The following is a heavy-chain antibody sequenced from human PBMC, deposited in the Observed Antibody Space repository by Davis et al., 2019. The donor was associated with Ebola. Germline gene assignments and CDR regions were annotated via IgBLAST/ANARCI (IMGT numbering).Heavy chain of an antibody. CDR2: IKQDGSES. Sequence: PGGSLRLSCAASGFTFSSYWMSWVRQAPGKGPEWVANIKQDGSESHYVDSVKGRFTISRDNAKNSLYLQMNSLRAEDTAMYYCARHPHFAYWGQGTLVTVSS. J-gene: IGHJ4*02. V-gene: IGHV3-7*01. CDR1: GFTFSSYW. CDR3: ARHPHFAY.